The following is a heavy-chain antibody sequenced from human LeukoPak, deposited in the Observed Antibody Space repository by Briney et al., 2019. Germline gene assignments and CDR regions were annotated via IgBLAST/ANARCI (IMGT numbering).Heavy chain of an antibody. CDR2: IYYSGST. Sequence: SETLSLTCTVSGGSVSSGSYYWSWIRQPPGKGLEWIGYIYYSGSTSYNPSLKSRVTISVDTSKNQFSLKLSSVTAADTAVYYCASGSYSTVGDYWGQGTLVTVSS. D-gene: IGHD1-26*01. CDR3: ASGSYSTVGDY. V-gene: IGHV4-61*01. J-gene: IGHJ4*02. CDR1: GGSVSSGSYY.